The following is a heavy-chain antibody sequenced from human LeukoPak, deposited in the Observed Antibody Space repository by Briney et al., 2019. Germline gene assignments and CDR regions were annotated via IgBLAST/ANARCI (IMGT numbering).Heavy chain of an antibody. CDR2: ISSSSSYI. Sequence: AGGSLRLSCAASGFTFSSYSMNWVRQAPGKGLEWVSSISSSSSYISYADSVKGRFTISRDNAKNTLYLQMNSLRVDDTAVYYCARVRAYYYDSSGLGYFDLWGRGTLVTVSS. D-gene: IGHD3-22*01. J-gene: IGHJ2*01. CDR1: GFTFSSYS. V-gene: IGHV3-21*01. CDR3: ARVRAYYYDSSGLGYFDL.